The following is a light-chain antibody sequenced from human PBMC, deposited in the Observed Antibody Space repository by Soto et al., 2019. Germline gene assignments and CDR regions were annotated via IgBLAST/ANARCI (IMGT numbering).Light chain of an antibody. Sequence: DIQMTQSPSTLSAFVGDRVTITCRASQSISSWLAWYQQKPGKAPKLLIYQASSLERGVPSRFSGSGSGTQFTLTISSLQPDDFVTYYCQKYNAYPWTFGQGTKVEIK. J-gene: IGKJ1*01. V-gene: IGKV1-5*03. CDR2: QAS. CDR3: QKYNAYPWT. CDR1: QSISSW.